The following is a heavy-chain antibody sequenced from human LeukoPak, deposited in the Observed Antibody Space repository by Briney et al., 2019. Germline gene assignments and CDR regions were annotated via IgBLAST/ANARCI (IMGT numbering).Heavy chain of an antibody. D-gene: IGHD1-26*01. V-gene: IGHV3-74*01. J-gene: IGHJ6*02. CDR1: GFPFSDYW. Sequence: QPGGSLRLSCAASGFPFSDYWMHWVRQAPGKGLVWVSRSNSDGRSTTYADSVKGRFTISRDNAKNTLYVQMNSLRAEDTAVYYCARAMLGAPYGMDVWGQGTTVTVSS. CDR2: SNSDGRST. CDR3: ARAMLGAPYGMDV.